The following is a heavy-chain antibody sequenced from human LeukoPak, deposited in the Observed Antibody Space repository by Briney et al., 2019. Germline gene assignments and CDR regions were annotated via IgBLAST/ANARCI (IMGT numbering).Heavy chain of an antibody. Sequence: GESLKISCKGSGYSFTSYWIAWVRQIPGKGLEWMGIIYPGDSDTRYTPSFQGQVTISADKSISTAYLQWSSLKASDTAMYYCARHGSVYSGSYTLDYWGQGTLVTVSS. D-gene: IGHD1-26*01. J-gene: IGHJ4*02. CDR2: IYPGDSDT. V-gene: IGHV5-51*01. CDR1: GYSFTSYW. CDR3: ARHGSVYSGSYTLDY.